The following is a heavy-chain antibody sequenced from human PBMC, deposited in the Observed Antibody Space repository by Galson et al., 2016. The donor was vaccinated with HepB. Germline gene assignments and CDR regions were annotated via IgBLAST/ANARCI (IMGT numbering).Heavy chain of an antibody. CDR1: GFTFSRYG. Sequence: SLRLSCAVSGFTFSRYGMYWVRQAPAKGLEWVALISYDGSNKYYADSVKGRFTISRDNSKNTLYLQMNSLRAEDTAVDYCAKEGCYYDSSGCGFDYWGQGTLVTVAS. CDR3: AKEGCYYDSSGCGFDY. CDR2: ISYDGSNK. J-gene: IGHJ4*02. D-gene: IGHD3-22*01. V-gene: IGHV3-30*18.